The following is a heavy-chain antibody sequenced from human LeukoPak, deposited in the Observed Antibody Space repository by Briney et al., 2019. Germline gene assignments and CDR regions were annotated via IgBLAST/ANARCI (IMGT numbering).Heavy chain of an antibody. Sequence: ASVKVSCKASGYTFASHGFTWVRQAPGQGLEWMGSISTSNGNRIYAQTLQGRVTMTTDTSTSTAFMELRSLRSDDTAVYYCARDPGSAWYVYWGQGTLVTVSS. CDR3: ARDPGSAWYVY. V-gene: IGHV1-18*04. CDR1: GYTFASHG. J-gene: IGHJ4*02. CDR2: ISTSNGNR. D-gene: IGHD6-19*01.